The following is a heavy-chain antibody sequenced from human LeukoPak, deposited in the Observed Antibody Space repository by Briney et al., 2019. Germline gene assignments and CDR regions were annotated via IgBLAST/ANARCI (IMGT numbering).Heavy chain of an antibody. CDR2: IYSDGTT. CDR3: DRGPGIIHY. Sequence: SETLSLTCTVSGGSISYYYWSWIRQPAGKGLEWIGRIYSDGTTNYSPSLKSRVTMSLEMSKNQFSLRLSSVTAADTAVYYCDRGPGIIHYWGQGTLVTVSS. J-gene: IGHJ4*02. CDR1: GGSISYYY. D-gene: IGHD6-13*01. V-gene: IGHV4-4*07.